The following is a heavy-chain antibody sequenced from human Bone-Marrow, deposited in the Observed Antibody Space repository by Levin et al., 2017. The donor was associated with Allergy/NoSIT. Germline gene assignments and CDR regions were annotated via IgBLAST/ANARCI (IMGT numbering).Heavy chain of an antibody. J-gene: IGHJ4*02. Sequence: ASVKVSCKASGYTFTSYAMHWVRQAPGQRLEWMGWINAGNGNTKYSQKFQGRVTITRDTSASTAYMELSSLRSEDTAVYYCARDGAYGSGSYFIVFDYWGQGTLVTVSS. CDR2: INAGNGNT. CDR1: GYTFTSYA. CDR3: ARDGAYGSGSYFIVFDY. D-gene: IGHD3-10*01. V-gene: IGHV1-3*01.